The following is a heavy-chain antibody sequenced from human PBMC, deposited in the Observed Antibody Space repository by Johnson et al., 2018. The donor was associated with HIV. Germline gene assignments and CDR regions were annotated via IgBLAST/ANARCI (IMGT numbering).Heavy chain of an antibody. CDR2: ISYDGSNK. V-gene: IGHV3-30*03. Sequence: VQLVESGGGVVQPGRSLRLSCEASGFSFSNYGMHWVRQAPGKGLEWVAVISYDGSNKYYADSVKGRFTISRDNSKNTLYLQMNSLRAEDTAVYYCARALSIAAEEDIWGQGTMVTVSS. CDR3: ARALSIAAEEDI. CDR1: GFSFSNYG. J-gene: IGHJ3*02. D-gene: IGHD6-6*01.